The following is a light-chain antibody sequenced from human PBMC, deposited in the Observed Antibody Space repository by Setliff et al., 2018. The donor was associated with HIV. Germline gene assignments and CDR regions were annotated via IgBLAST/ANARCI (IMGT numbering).Light chain of an antibody. J-gene: IGKJ1*01. V-gene: IGKV3-20*01. CDR1: QSISSSY. Sequence: EIVLTQSPGTLSLSPGERATLSCRASQSISSSYLAWYQQKPGQAPRLLIYGASSRATGIPDRFSGSGSGTDFTLTISRLEPEDFAVYYCHQYVSLPKTFGQGTKVDNK. CDR3: HQYVSLPKT. CDR2: GAS.